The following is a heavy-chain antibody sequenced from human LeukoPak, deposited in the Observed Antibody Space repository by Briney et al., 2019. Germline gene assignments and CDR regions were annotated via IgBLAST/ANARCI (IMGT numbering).Heavy chain of an antibody. V-gene: IGHV3-30*03. Sequence: GGSLRLSCAASGFTFSSYGMHWARQAPGKGLEWVAVISYDGSDKDYADSVKGRFTISRDNSKNTLYLQMNSLRAEDTAVYYCAREYSHCSGGCCYSAFDIWGQGTMVTVSS. CDR3: AREYSHCSGGCCYSAFDI. J-gene: IGHJ3*02. CDR1: GFTFSSYG. CDR2: ISYDGSDK. D-gene: IGHD2-15*01.